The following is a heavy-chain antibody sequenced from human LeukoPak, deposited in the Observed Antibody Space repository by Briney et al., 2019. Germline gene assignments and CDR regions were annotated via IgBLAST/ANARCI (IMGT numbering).Heavy chain of an antibody. J-gene: IGHJ4*02. CDR2: ISHDGSNK. CDR3: ARSPPDYYDSSGVDY. CDR1: GFTFSSYA. D-gene: IGHD3-22*01. V-gene: IGHV3-30*04. Sequence: GRSLRLSCAASGFTFSSYAMHWVRQAPGKGLEWVAVISHDGSNKYYADSVKGRFTISRDNSKNTLYLQMNSLRAEDTAVYYCARSPPDYYDSSGVDYWGQGTLVTVSS.